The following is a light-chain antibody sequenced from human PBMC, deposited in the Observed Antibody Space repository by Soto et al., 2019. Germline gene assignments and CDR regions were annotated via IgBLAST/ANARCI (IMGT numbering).Light chain of an antibody. CDR2: KAS. J-gene: IGKJ1*01. CDR1: QSISSW. V-gene: IGKV1-5*03. Sequence: DIQMTQSPSTLSASVGDRVTITCRASQSISSWLAWYQQKPGKAPKLLIYKASNLESGVPSRFSGSGSGTEFTLTISSLQPDDFATYYCQQYKSFSTFGQGTKVDIK. CDR3: QQYKSFST.